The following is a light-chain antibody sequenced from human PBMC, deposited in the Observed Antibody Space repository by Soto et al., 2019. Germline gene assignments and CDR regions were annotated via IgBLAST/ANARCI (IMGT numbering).Light chain of an antibody. V-gene: IGKV1-5*01. Sequence: DIQMTQSPSTLSASVGDRVTITCRATQSISASLAWYQQKPGEAPTLLIYDASSLESGVPSRFSGGGSETEFTLTISSLQPDDVATYYCQQYNSYSRTFGQGTKVDI. CDR1: QSISAS. CDR2: DAS. CDR3: QQYNSYSRT. J-gene: IGKJ1*01.